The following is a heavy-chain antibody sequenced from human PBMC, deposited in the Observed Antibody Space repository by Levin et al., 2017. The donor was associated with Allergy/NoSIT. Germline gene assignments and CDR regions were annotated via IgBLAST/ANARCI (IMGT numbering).Heavy chain of an antibody. D-gene: IGHD3-16*01. CDR1: GFTVSSNY. V-gene: IGHV3-53*01. CDR3: ARDREGGWYFDL. J-gene: IGHJ2*01. CDR2: IYSGGST. Sequence: GESLKISCAASGFTVSSNYMSWVRQAPGKGLEWVSVIYSGGSTYYADSVKGRFTISRDNSKNTLYLQMNSLRAEDTAVYYCARDREGGWYFDLWGRGTLVTVSS.